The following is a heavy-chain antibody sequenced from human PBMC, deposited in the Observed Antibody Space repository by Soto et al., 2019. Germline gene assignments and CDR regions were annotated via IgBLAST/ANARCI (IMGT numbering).Heavy chain of an antibody. J-gene: IGHJ6*03. CDR1: GFTFSSYG. CDR3: AKSMVRGKKSGYYYMAV. V-gene: IGHV3-30*18. D-gene: IGHD3-10*01. CDR2: ISYDGSNK. Sequence: PGGSLRLSCAASGFTFSSYGMHWVRQAPGKGLEWVAVISYDGSNKYYADSVKGRFTISRDNSKNTLYLQMNSLRAEDTAVYYCAKSMVRGKKSGYYYMAVWGKGTTVTVSS.